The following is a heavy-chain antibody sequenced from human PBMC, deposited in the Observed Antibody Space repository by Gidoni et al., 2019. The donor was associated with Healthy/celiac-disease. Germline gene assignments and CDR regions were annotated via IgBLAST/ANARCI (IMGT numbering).Heavy chain of an antibody. J-gene: IGHJ3*02. CDR3: ALVGATHDAFDI. Sequence: QLQLQESGPGLVKPSETLSLTCTVSGGSISSSSYYWGWIRQPPGKGLEWIGSIYYSGSTYYNPSLKSRVTISVDTSKNQFSLKLSSVTAADTAVYYCALVGATHDAFDIWGQGTMVTVSS. CDR1: GGSISSSSYY. D-gene: IGHD1-26*01. V-gene: IGHV4-39*01. CDR2: IYYSGST.